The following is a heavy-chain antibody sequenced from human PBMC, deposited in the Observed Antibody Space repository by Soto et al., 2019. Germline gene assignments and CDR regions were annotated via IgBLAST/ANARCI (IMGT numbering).Heavy chain of an antibody. CDR3: ARGSEQLATDFDY. CDR1: GFTFSSYS. D-gene: IGHD6-6*01. V-gene: IGHV3-21*01. CDR2: ISSSSSYI. J-gene: IGHJ4*02. Sequence: LRLSCAASGFTFSSYSMNWVRQAPGKGLEWVSSISSSSSYIYYADSVKGRFTISRDNAKNSLYLQMNSLRAEDTAVYYCARGSEQLATDFDYWGQGTLVTVSS.